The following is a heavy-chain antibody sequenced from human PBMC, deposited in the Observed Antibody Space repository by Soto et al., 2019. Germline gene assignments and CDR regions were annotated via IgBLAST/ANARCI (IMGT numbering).Heavy chain of an antibody. CDR2: INHSGST. CDR3: RARCGGDCYQAFDI. J-gene: IGHJ3*02. Sequence: SETLSLTCAVYGGSFSGYYWSWIRQPPGKGLGWIGEINHSGSTNYNPSLKSRVTISVDASKNQFALKLSSVPAADTAVYYCRARCGGDCYQAFDIWGQGTMVTVSS. D-gene: IGHD2-21*02. CDR1: GGSFSGYY. V-gene: IGHV4-34*01.